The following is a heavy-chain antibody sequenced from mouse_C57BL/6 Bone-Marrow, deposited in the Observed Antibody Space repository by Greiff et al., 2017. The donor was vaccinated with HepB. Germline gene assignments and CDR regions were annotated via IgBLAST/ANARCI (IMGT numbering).Heavy chain of an antibody. CDR1: GYTFTNYW. CDR2: IYPGGGYT. J-gene: IGHJ1*03. V-gene: IGHV1-63*01. Sequence: QVQLKESGAELVRPGTSVKMSCKASGYTFTNYWIGWAKQRPGHGLEWIGDIYPGGGYTNYNEKFKGKATLTADKSSSTAYMQFSSLTSEDSAIYYCDGSSRGYWYFDVWGTGTTVTVSS. CDR3: DGSSRGYWYFDV. D-gene: IGHD1-3*01.